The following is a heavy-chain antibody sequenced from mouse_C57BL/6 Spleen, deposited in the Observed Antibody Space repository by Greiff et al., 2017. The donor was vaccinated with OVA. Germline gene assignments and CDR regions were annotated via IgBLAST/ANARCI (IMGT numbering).Heavy chain of an antibody. Sequence: QVQLKQPGAELVKPGASVKVSCKASGYTFTSYWMHWVKQRPGQGLEWIGRIHPSDSDTNYNQKFKGKATLTVDKSSSTAYMQLSSLTSEDSAVYYCAIGPQLGLFDYWGQGTTLTVSS. CDR1: GYTFTSYW. CDR3: AIGPQLGLFDY. CDR2: IHPSDSDT. D-gene: IGHD4-1*02. J-gene: IGHJ2*01. V-gene: IGHV1-74*01.